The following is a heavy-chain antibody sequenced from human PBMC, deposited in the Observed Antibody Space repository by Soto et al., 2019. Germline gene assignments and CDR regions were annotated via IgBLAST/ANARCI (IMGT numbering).Heavy chain of an antibody. D-gene: IGHD3-10*01. V-gene: IGHV3-23*01. CDR1: GFTFLNYD. CDR2: ISGSGGT. CDR3: AKDRQGSGPDFDL. J-gene: IGHJ2*01. Sequence: EVQLLESGGDLVQPGGSLRLSCVASGFTFLNYDMHWVRQAPGKGLEWVAGISGSGGTFDANSVRGRFTISKDDSKNTLYLQMNSLSVEDTARYCCAKDRQGSGPDFDLWGRCTLVTVSS.